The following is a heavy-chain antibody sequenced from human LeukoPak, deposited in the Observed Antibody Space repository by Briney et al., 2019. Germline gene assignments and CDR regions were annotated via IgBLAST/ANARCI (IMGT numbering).Heavy chain of an antibody. V-gene: IGHV3-53*04. CDR3: ARDSSGLSLVY. D-gene: IGHD6-19*01. CDR1: GFTFSNPW. CDR2: IYSGGST. Sequence: GGPLSLSCVGSGFTFSNPWMSWVRQAPGKGLEWVSVIYSGGSTYYADPVKGRFTISRHNSKNTLYLQMNSLRADGTAVYYCARDSSGLSLVYWARGTVVTVSS. J-gene: IGHJ4*02.